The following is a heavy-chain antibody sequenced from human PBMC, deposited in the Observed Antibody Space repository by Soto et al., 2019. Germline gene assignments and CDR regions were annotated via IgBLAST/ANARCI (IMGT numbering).Heavy chain of an antibody. CDR3: ARVNDILTGYYENWFDP. V-gene: IGHV1-3*01. J-gene: IGHJ5*02. D-gene: IGHD3-9*01. CDR1: GDTFTNYA. CDR2: INAGNGNT. Sequence: ASVKVSCTASGDTFTNYAMHWVRQAPGQRLEWMGWINAGNGNTKYSQKFQDRVTITRDTSASTAYMELSSLTSEDTAVYYCARVNDILTGYYENWFDPWGQGTLVTVSS.